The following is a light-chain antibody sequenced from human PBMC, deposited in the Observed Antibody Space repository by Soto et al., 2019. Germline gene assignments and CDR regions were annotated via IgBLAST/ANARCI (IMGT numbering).Light chain of an antibody. CDR2: DVY. Sequence: QSVLAQPASVSGSPGQSIAISCTGVRTDVDGFGYVSWYQQHPGQAPQLIIYDVYNRPSGVSRRFSGSRSGDTASLTISGLQAEDEGYYYCTSYLSSTPFYVFGTGTKVTVL. V-gene: IGLV2-14*03. J-gene: IGLJ1*01. CDR3: TSYLSSTPFYV. CDR1: RTDVDGFGY.